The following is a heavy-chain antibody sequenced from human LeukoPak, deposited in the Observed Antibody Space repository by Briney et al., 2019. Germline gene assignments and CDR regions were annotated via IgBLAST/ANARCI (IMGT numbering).Heavy chain of an antibody. CDR3: ATDYCSSISCYR. CDR1: GFTFSSYW. CDR2: VDQDGSEK. Sequence: PGGSLRLSCEASGFTFSSYWMSWVRQAPGKGLEWVASVDQDGSEKFYVDSVKGRFTISRDNAKNSLYLQMNSLRAEDTAFYYCATDYCSSISCYRWGQGTLVIVSS. V-gene: IGHV3-7*03. J-gene: IGHJ4*02. D-gene: IGHD2-2*01.